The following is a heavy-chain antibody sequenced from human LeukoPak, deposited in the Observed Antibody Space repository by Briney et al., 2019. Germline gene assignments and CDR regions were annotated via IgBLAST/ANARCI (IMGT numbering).Heavy chain of an antibody. J-gene: IGHJ4*02. V-gene: IGHV3-30*03. CDR2: ISYDGSNK. Sequence: GGSLRLSCAASGFTLSGYGMHWVRQAPGKGLEWVAVISYDGSNKYYADSVKGRFTISRDNSKNTLYLQMNSLRAEDTAVYYCARGEGLFDYWGQGTLVTVSS. CDR1: GFTLSGYG. CDR3: ARGEGLFDY.